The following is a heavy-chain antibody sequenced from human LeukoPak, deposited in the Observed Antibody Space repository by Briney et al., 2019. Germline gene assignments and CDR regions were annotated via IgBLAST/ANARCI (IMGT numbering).Heavy chain of an antibody. D-gene: IGHD6-13*01. CDR3: ASGYSSNWPTFDY. V-gene: IGHV3-7*01. J-gene: IGHJ4*02. CDR1: EFTFINYW. Sequence: GGSLRLSCAVSEFTFINYWMTWVRQAPGKGLEWVSNIKPDGSEKYYVDSVKGRFTISRDNAKKSLYLQMNSLRAEDTAVYYCASGYSSNWPTFDYWGRGTLVTVSS. CDR2: IKPDGSEK.